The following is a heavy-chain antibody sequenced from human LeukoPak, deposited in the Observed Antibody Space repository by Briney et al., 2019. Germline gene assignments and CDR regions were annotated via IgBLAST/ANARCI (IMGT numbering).Heavy chain of an antibody. CDR3: ARGAYCSSTSCPYFDY. V-gene: IGHV3-30-3*01. CDR1: GFTFSNYA. J-gene: IGHJ4*02. Sequence: GGSLRLSCAASGFTFSNYALHWVRQAPGKGLEWVALISYDGSDEYYADSVKGRFTISRDKSKNTLYLQVNSLRPEDTAVYYCARGAYCSSTSCPYFDYWGQGTLVTVSS. CDR2: ISYDGSDE. D-gene: IGHD2-2*01.